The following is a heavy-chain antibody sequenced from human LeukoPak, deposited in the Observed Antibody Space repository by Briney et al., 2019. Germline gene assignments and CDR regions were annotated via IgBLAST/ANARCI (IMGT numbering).Heavy chain of an antibody. CDR3: TTDIVVVPAAGGKSAFDY. CDR2: IKSKTDGGTT. V-gene: IGHV3-15*01. D-gene: IGHD2-2*01. CDR1: GFTFSNAW. Sequence: GGPLRLSCAASGFTFSNAWMSWVRQAPGKGLEWVGRIKSKTDGGTTDYAAPVKGRFTISRDDSKNTLYLQMNSLKTGDTAVYYCTTDIVVVPAAGGKSAFDYWGQGTLVTVSS. J-gene: IGHJ4*02.